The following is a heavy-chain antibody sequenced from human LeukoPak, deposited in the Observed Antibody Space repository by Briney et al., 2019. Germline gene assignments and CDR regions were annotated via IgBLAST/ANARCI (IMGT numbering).Heavy chain of an antibody. CDR3: AKTYSSVWGFDY. CDR2: ISRSGVTT. CDR1: GFTFSSYA. D-gene: IGHD6-19*01. V-gene: IGHV3-23*01. Sequence: GGSLRLSCAASGFTFSSYAVSWVRQAPGKGLEWVSAISRSGVTTYYADSVKGRFTTSRDNSKNTLYLQMNSLRAEDTAVYYCAKTYSSVWGFDYWGQGTLVTVSS. J-gene: IGHJ4*02.